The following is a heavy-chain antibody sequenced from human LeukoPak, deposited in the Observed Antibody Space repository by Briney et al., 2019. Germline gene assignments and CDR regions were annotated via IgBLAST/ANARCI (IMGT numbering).Heavy chain of an antibody. CDR1: GYTFTSYD. CDR3: ARGKQLVPDLLYYGMDV. J-gene: IGHJ6*02. Sequence: GASVKVSCKASGYTFTSYDINWVRQATGQGLEWMGWMNPNSGNTGYAQKFQGRVTMTRNTSISTAYMELSSLRSEDTAVYYCARGKQLVPDLLYYGMDVWGQGTTVTVSS. V-gene: IGHV1-8*01. D-gene: IGHD6-13*01. CDR2: MNPNSGNT.